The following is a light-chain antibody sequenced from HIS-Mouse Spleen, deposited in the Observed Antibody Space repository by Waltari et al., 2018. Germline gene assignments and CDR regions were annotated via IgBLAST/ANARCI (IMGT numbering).Light chain of an antibody. CDR2: EGI. V-gene: IGLV2-23*01. J-gene: IGLJ3*02. CDR3: CSYAGSSTWV. CDR1: SSDVGSYNL. Sequence: QSALTQPASVSGSPGQSITISCTGTSSDVGSYNLVSWYQQHPGQAPKLMIYEGIKRPSGVSNRFSGSKSGNTASLTSSGLQAEDEADYYCCSYAGSSTWVFGGGTKLTVL.